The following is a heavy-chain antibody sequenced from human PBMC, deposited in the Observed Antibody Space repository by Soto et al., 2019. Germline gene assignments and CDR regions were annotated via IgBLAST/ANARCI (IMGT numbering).Heavy chain of an antibody. J-gene: IGHJ4*02. Sequence: EVQLVESGGDLVQPGGSLRLSCAGSGFTFSSSWMVWVRQAPGEGLEWVGNINPVGRTKNYVDSVKGRFTISRDNAKNSVYLQMDSLRVEDTAVYYCARDRAYNCFDYWGQGTLVTVSS. CDR2: INPVGRTK. V-gene: IGHV3-7*03. D-gene: IGHD1-1*01. CDR1: GFTFSSSW. CDR3: ARDRAYNCFDY.